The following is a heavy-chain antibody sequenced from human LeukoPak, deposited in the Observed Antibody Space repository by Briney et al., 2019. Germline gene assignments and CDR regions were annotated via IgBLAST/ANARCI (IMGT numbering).Heavy chain of an antibody. CDR1: GYTFTGYY. V-gene: IGHV1-2*02. CDR2: INPNSGGT. J-gene: IGHJ4*02. Sequence: ASVKVSCKASGYTFTGYYMHWVRQAPGQGLEWMGCINPNSGGTNYAQKFQGRVTMTRDTSISTAYMELSRLRSDDTAVYYCARDPTPDYDFWSGYSGHFDYWGQGTLVTVSS. D-gene: IGHD3-3*01. CDR3: ARDPTPDYDFWSGYSGHFDY.